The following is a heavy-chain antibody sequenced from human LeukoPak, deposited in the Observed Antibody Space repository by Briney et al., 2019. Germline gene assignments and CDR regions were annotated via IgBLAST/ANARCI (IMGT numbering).Heavy chain of an antibody. CDR2: IKGSGSAT. J-gene: IGHJ4*02. V-gene: IGHV3-7*04. CDR1: GFTFSTYW. CDR3: ARDGAGYLAYDS. Sequence: GGSLRLSCAASGFTFSTYWMTWVRQAPGKGPEWVANIKGSGSATYYADSVKGRFTISRDNAKKSLYLQMNSLRAEDAAVYYCARDGAGYLAYDSWGEGALVTVSS. D-gene: IGHD1-1*01.